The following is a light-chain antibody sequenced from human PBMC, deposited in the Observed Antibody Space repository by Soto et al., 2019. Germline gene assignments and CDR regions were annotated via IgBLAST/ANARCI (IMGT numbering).Light chain of an antibody. CDR3: QQRSKWT. Sequence: EIVFTQAPATLSFSPGERATLSCRASQSVSSYLAWYQQKPGQAPRLLIYDASNRATGIPARFSGSGSGTDFTLTISSLEPEDFAVYYCQQRSKWTFGQGTKVDIK. CDR1: QSVSSY. V-gene: IGKV3-11*01. CDR2: DAS. J-gene: IGKJ1*01.